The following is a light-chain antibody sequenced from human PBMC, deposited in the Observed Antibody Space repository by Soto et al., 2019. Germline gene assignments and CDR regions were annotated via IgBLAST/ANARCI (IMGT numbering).Light chain of an antibody. Sequence: SYELTQPPSVSVSPGQTASINCSGHKLGNKYACWYQQKPGQSPVLVIYQDTKRPSGIPERFSGSNSGNTATLTISGTQAMDEADYYCQAWDSSTVVFGGGTKLTVL. CDR2: QDT. CDR3: QAWDSSTVV. V-gene: IGLV3-1*01. CDR1: KLGNKY. J-gene: IGLJ2*01.